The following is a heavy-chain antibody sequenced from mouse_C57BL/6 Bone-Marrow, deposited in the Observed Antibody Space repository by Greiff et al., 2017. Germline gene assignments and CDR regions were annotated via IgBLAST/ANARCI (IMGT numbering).Heavy chain of an antibody. CDR2: IYPRSGNT. CDR3: ERLFAY. J-gene: IGHJ3*01. CDR1: GYTFTSYG. Sequence: QVHVKQSGAELARPGASVKLSCKASGYTFTSYGISWVKQRTGQGLEWIGEIYPRSGNTYYNEKFKGKATLTADKSSSTAYMELRSLACEDSAVYFCERLFAYWGQGTLVTVSA. V-gene: IGHV1-81*01.